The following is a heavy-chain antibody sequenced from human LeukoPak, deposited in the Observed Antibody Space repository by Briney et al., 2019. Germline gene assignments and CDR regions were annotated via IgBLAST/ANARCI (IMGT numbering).Heavy chain of an antibody. CDR3: ARELMVYYMDV. D-gene: IGHD2-8*01. CDR2: INSDGSST. Sequence: GGSLRLSCAASGFTFSSYWMHWVRQAPGKGLVWVSRINSDGSSTSYADSVKGRFTISRDSAKNTLYLQMNSLRAEDTAVYYCARELMVYYMDVWGKGTTVTVSS. J-gene: IGHJ6*03. CDR1: GFTFSSYW. V-gene: IGHV3-74*01.